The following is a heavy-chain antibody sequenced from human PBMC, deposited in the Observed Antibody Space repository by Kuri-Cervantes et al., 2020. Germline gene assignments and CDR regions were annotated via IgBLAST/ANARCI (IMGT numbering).Heavy chain of an antibody. J-gene: IGHJ4*02. CDR2: MNEDGSQK. CDR3: TRGWSCSSPSCSGRKY. V-gene: IGHV3-7*01. Sequence: GESLKISCAASGFTFSTYWMSWVRQAPGKGLEWVANMNEDGSQKYYVDSVKGRFTISRDNAKSSLYLQMNSLRAEDTAVYYCTRGWSCSSPSCSGRKYWGQGTLVTVSS. D-gene: IGHD2-2*01. CDR1: GFTFSTYW.